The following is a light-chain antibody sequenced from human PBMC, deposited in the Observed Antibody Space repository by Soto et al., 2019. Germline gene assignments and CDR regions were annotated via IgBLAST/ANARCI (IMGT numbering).Light chain of an antibody. CDR1: SSDVGSYNL. V-gene: IGLV2-23*01. CDR3: CSYAGSSTWV. Sequence: QSVLTQPASVSGSPGQSITISCTGTSSDVGSYNLVSWYQQHPGKAPKIMIYEGSKRPSGVSNRFSASKSGNTASLTISGLQAEDEADYYCCSYAGSSTWVFGGGTQLTVL. CDR2: EGS. J-gene: IGLJ3*02.